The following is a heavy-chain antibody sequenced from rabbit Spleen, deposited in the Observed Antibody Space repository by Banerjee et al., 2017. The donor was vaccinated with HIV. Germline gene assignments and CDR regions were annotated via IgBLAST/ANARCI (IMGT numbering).Heavy chain of an antibody. CDR1: GFTLSSYY. D-gene: IGHD8-1*01. CDR3: ARDGTGGSYFAL. J-gene: IGHJ3*01. CDR2: IDPVFGIT. V-gene: IGHV1S7*01. Sequence: QLVESRGGHVTPGGTLTLTCTASGFTLSSYYMNWVRQAPGKGLEWIGYIDPVFGITYYASWVNGRFSISRENAQNTVFLQMTSLTAADTATYFCARDGTGGSYFALWGQGTLVTVS.